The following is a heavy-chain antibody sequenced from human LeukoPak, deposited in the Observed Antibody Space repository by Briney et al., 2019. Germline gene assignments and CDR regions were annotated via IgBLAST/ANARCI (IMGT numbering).Heavy chain of an antibody. V-gene: IGHV1-8*01. D-gene: IGHD3-22*01. Sequence: ASVKVSCKASGYTFSSFDINWVRQAPGQGLEWMGWMNPNSGNSGFAQKFQGRVTMTRNTSIATAYMEVTNLRFDDTAVYYCVDPDRWGQGTLVTVSS. J-gene: IGHJ1*01. CDR2: MNPNSGNS. CDR3: VDPDR. CDR1: GYTFSSFD.